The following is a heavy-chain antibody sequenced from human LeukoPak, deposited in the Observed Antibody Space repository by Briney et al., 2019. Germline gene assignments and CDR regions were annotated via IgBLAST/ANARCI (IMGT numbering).Heavy chain of an antibody. CDR2: IKSKTDGGTT. V-gene: IGHV3-15*01. CDR3: TTDETPPS. CDR1: GFTFSSYA. D-gene: IGHD2-15*01. J-gene: IGHJ4*02. Sequence: GGSLRLSCATSGFTFSSYAMSWVRQAPGKGLEWIARIKSKTDGGTTDYTAPVKGRFTISRDDSKNTLYLQMNSLKTEDTAVYYCTTDETPPSWGQGTLVTVSS.